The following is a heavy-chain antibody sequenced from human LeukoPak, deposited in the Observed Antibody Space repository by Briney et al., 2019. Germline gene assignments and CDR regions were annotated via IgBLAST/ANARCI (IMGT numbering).Heavy chain of an antibody. CDR2: ISGNGGRT. J-gene: IGHJ3*02. CDR1: GLTFSSFA. CDR3: AKDQNGYNHDAFDI. D-gene: IGHD5-24*01. Sequence: GGSLRLPCAASGLTFSSFAMSWVRQAPGKGLEWVSAISGNGGRTYYADSVKGRFTISRDNSKNTLYLQVNSLRAEDTAVYYCAKDQNGYNHDAFDIWGQGTMVTVSS. V-gene: IGHV3-23*01.